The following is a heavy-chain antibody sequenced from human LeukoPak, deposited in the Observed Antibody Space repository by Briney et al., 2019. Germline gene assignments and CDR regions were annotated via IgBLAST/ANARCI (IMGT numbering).Heavy chain of an antibody. V-gene: IGHV3-7*01. CDR2: IKQDGSEK. Sequence: GGSLRLSCAASGFTFSSYWMSWVRQAPGKGLEWVANIKQDGSEKYYVDSVKGRFTISRDNAKNSLYLQMNSLRAEDTAVYYCARDGAAGMKHSSSPLIVYWGQGTLVTVSS. CDR1: GFTFSSYW. J-gene: IGHJ4*02. CDR3: ARDGAAGMKHSSSPLIVY. D-gene: IGHD6-13*01.